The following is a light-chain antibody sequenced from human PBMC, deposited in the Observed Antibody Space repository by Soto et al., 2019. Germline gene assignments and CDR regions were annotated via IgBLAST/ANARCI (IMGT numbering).Light chain of an antibody. CDR3: AAWDDSLNGRV. Sequence: QSVLTQPASASGTPGQRLTISCSGSNSNIGSHTVNWYQHLPGTAPKLLIYSDDERPSGVADRFSGSKSGTSASLAISGLLAEDEANYFCAAWDDSLNGRVFGGGTKLTVL. V-gene: IGLV1-44*01. CDR1: NSNIGSHT. J-gene: IGLJ3*02. CDR2: SDD.